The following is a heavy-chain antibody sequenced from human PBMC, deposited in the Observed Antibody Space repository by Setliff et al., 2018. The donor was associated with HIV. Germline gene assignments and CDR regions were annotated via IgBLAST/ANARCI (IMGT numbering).Heavy chain of an antibody. CDR3: TTRLSGSYIPNWFDP. V-gene: IGHV3-73*01. CDR1: GFTFSGSA. Sequence: GSLRLSCAASGFTFSGSAMHWVRQASGKGLEWVGRIRSKGYGSATAYAASVKGRFTISRDDSKNTAYLQMNSLEIEDTAVYYCTTRLSGSYIPNWFDPWGQGTLVTVSS. CDR2: IRSKGYGSAT. J-gene: IGHJ5*02. D-gene: IGHD1-26*01.